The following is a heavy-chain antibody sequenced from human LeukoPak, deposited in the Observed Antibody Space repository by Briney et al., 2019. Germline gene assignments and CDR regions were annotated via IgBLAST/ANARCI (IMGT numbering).Heavy chain of an antibody. D-gene: IGHD3-16*01. Sequence: GGSLRLSCAASGFSFSTYWMSWVRQAPGKGLVWVSRINSGGSSTVYADSVKGRFTISRDNAKNTLHLQMNSLRAEDSAVYYCATGLINAFEIWGQGTMVTVPS. CDR2: INSGGSST. V-gene: IGHV3-74*01. CDR1: GFSFSTYW. CDR3: ATGLINAFEI. J-gene: IGHJ3*02.